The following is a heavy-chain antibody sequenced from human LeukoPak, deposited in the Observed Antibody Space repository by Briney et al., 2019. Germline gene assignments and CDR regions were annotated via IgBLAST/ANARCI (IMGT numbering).Heavy chain of an antibody. CDR1: GITFSSYG. CDR2: ISYDGSNK. Sequence: GESLRLSCAASGITFSSYGMQRVRQAPGKGLEWVAAISYDGSNKYYADAVKGRFTISRDNSKNSLYLQMNSLRAEDTAVYYCAKEVVYDYYYYGMDVWGQGTTVTVSS. V-gene: IGHV3-30*18. D-gene: IGHD2-8*02. CDR3: AKEVVYDYYYYGMDV. J-gene: IGHJ6*02.